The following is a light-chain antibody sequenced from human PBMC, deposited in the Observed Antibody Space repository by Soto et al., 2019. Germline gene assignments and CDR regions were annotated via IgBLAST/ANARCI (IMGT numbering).Light chain of an antibody. V-gene: IGKV4-1*01. CDR3: QQYYSTLLT. J-gene: IGKJ4*01. CDR1: QSVLYSSNNKNY. Sequence: DIVMTQSPDSLAVSLGERATINCKSSQSVLYSSNNKNYLAWYQQEPGQPPKLLIYWASTRESGVPDRFSGSGSGTDFTLTISSLQAEDVEVYYCQQYYSTLLTFLCGSKVDIK. CDR2: WAS.